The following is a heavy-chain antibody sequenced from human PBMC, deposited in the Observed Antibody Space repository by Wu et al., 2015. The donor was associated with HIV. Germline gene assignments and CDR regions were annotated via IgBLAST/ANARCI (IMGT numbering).Heavy chain of an antibody. CDR2: MNPYTGNT. CDR1: GYTFSTYD. V-gene: IGHV1-8*02. CDR3: VGPYTGYAYDTFDV. Sequence: QVQLEQSGAEVKKPGASMKVSCKASGYTFSTYDIKWVRQATGQGLGWMGWMNPYTGNTGYAQKFQGRVTMTADISKNTVYMELSSLTSDDTAVYYCVGPYTGYAYDTFDVWGQGTLVTVSS. J-gene: IGHJ3*01. D-gene: IGHD5-12*01.